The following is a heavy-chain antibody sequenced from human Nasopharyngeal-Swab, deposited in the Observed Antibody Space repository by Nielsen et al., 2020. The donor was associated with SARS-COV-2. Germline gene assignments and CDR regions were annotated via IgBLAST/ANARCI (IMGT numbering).Heavy chain of an antibody. CDR2: MYYSGSP. J-gene: IGHJ6*02. CDR3: ARLTLGEGWGYYYYYGMDV. V-gene: IGHV4-30-4*01. Sequence: SETLSLTCIVSSGPISSGDYYWSWLRQPPGKGLEWIGYMYYSGSPYYNPSLKSRITISVDTSKNHFSLRLSSVTAADTAVYYCARLTLGEGWGYYYYYGMDVWGQGTTVTVTS. CDR1: SGPISSGDYY. D-gene: IGHD3-16*01.